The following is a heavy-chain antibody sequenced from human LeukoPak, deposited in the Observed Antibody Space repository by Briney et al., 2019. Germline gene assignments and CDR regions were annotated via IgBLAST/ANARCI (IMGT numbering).Heavy chain of an antibody. D-gene: IGHD2-15*01. CDR2: IYYSGST. CDR3: ASLRYCSGGSCYWDYYYGMDV. J-gene: IGHJ6*02. V-gene: IGHV4-31*03. CDR1: GGSISSGGYY. Sequence: SSETLSLTCTVSGGSISSGGYYWSWIRQHPGQGLEWIGYIYYSGSTYYNPSLKSRVTISVDTSKNQFSLKLSSVTAADTAVYYCASLRYCSGGSCYWDYYYGMDVWGQGTTVTVSS.